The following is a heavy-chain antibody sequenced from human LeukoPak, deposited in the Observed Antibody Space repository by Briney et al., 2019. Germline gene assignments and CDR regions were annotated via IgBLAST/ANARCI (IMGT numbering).Heavy chain of an antibody. Sequence: SETLSLTCTVSGGSIIGYDWSWIRQPPGKGLEWIGYISYTGSTKFSPSLKSRLAMSVDTSSNQFSLHLSSVTAADTAVYYFARTWHYDSSDYFPFDNWGQGTLVTVSS. CDR1: GGSIIGYD. J-gene: IGHJ4*02. CDR2: ISYTGST. CDR3: ARTWHYDSSDYFPFDN. V-gene: IGHV4-59*08. D-gene: IGHD3-22*01.